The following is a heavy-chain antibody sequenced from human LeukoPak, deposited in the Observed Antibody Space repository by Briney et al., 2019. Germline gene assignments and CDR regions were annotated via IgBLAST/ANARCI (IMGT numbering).Heavy chain of an antibody. CDR1: GFIFSEYS. Sequence: GGSLRLSCAASGFIFSEYSMSWVRQAPGKGLEWVSNIRSNGRDTYYADSVKGRFTISRDNSKNTLYLEMNILRAEDTAVYYCAKGGYTTCFDPWGQGTLVTVSS. V-gene: IGHV3-23*01. CDR3: AKGGYTTCFDP. J-gene: IGHJ5*02. D-gene: IGHD2-15*01. CDR2: IRSNGRDT.